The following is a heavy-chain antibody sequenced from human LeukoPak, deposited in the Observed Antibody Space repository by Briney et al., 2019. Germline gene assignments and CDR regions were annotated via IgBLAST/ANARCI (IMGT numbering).Heavy chain of an antibody. CDR2: IYHSGST. Sequence: SETLSLTCTVSGGSISSGGYYWSWIRQPPGKGLEWIGYIYHSGSTYYNPSLKSRVTISVDRSKNQFSLKLSSVTAADTAMYYCARGPRMVAMNGYAFDIWGPGTTVIVSS. CDR1: GGSISSGGYY. J-gene: IGHJ3*02. V-gene: IGHV4-30-2*01. CDR3: ARGPRMVAMNGYAFDI. D-gene: IGHD2-2*01.